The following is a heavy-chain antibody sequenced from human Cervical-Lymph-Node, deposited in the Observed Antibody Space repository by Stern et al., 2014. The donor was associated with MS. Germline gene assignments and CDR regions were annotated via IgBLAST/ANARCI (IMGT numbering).Heavy chain of an antibody. CDR1: GYTFTGYY. V-gene: IGHV1-2*06. Sequence: QVHLVESGAEVKKPGASVKVSCKASGYTFTGYYMNWVRQAPGQGLEWMGRINPNSGATNYEQKFQGRVTMTRDTSTSTAYMEVGTLTSDDTAVYYCARTDRTYSASNFDLWGQGTLVTVSS. CDR3: ARTDRTYSASNFDL. CDR2: INPNSGAT. D-gene: IGHD5-12*01. J-gene: IGHJ4*02.